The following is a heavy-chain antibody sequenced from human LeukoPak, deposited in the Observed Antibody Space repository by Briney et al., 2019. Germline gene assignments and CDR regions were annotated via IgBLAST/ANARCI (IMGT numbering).Heavy chain of an antibody. V-gene: IGHV1-69*05. CDR1: GGTFSSYA. Sequence: SVKVSCKASGGTFSSYAISWVRQAPGQGLEWMGGIIPIFGTANYAQKFQGRVTMTRDTSISTAYMELSRLRSDDTAVYYCARGPDTLLWFGELLHWFDPWGQGTLVTVSS. CDR3: ARGPDTLLWFGELLHWFDP. CDR2: IIPIFGTA. D-gene: IGHD3-10*01. J-gene: IGHJ5*02.